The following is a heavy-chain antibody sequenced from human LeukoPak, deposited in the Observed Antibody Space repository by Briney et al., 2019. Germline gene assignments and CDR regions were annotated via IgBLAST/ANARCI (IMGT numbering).Heavy chain of an antibody. CDR2: INHSGST. Sequence: SETLSLTCAVYGGSFSGYYWSWIRQPPGKGLEWIGEINHSGSTNYNPSLKSRVTISVDTSKNQFSLKLSSVTAADTAMYYCARGPWYCSSTSCLNWYFDPWGRGTLVTVSS. CDR1: GGSFSGYY. CDR3: ARGPWYCSSTSCLNWYFDP. J-gene: IGHJ2*01. D-gene: IGHD2-2*01. V-gene: IGHV4-34*01.